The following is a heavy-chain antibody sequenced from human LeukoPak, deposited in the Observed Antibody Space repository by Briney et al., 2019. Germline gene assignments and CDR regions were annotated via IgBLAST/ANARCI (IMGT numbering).Heavy chain of an antibody. CDR1: GGSIISRSDF. D-gene: IGHD3-10*01. Sequence: PSETLSLTCTVSGGSIISRSDFWAWLRQPAWKGLEWIGSVSDSGSTTYNPSPSLKSRVTISVDTSKNQFSLKLSSVTAADTAVYHCARETSGTSKIDSWGQGTLVTVSS. CDR2: VSDSGST. CDR3: ARETSGTSKIDS. J-gene: IGHJ4*02. V-gene: IGHV4-39*02.